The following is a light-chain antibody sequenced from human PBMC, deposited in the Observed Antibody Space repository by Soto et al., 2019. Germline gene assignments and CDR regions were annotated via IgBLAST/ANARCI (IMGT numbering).Light chain of an antibody. CDR1: SSDVGGYNY. V-gene: IGLV2-14*01. J-gene: IGLJ3*02. CDR2: NVS. Sequence: QSVLTQPASVSGSPGQSITISCTGSSSDVGGYNYVSWYQQHPDKAPKLVIYNVSNRPSGVSDRFSGSKSGNTASLIISALQAEDEADYYCSSYTSISTVVFGGGTKLTVL. CDR3: SSYTSISTVV.